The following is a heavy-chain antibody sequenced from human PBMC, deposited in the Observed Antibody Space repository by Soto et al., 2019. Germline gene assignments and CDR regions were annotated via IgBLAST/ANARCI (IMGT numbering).Heavy chain of an antibody. V-gene: IGHV3-23*01. Sequence: EVQLLESGGGLVQPGGSLRLSCAASGFTFSSYVMSWVRQAPGKGLEWVSVISGSGDSTYYADSVKGRLTISRYNSKNTLYLQMNSLRAEDTAVYFCARRSSGWYFDYWGQGTLVTVSS. CDR1: GFTFSSYV. CDR2: ISGSGDST. J-gene: IGHJ4*02. CDR3: ARRSSGWYFDY. D-gene: IGHD6-19*01.